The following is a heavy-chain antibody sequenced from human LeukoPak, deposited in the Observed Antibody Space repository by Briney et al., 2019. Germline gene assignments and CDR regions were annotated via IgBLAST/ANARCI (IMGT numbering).Heavy chain of an antibody. Sequence: GGSLRLSCAASGFTFSSYWMSWVRQAPGKGLEWVANINQDGSEKYYVDSVRGRFTISRVNAKNSLHLQMNSLRAEDTAVYYCARGGTMSPFDYWGQGTLVTVSS. CDR1: GFTFSSYW. J-gene: IGHJ4*02. CDR3: ARGGTMSPFDY. D-gene: IGHD3-22*01. V-gene: IGHV3-7*01. CDR2: INQDGSEK.